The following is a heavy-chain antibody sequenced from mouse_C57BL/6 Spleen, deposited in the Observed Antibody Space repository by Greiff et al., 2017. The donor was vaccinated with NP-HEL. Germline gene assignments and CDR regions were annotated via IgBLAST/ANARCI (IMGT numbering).Heavy chain of an antibody. D-gene: IGHD2-5*01. V-gene: IGHV8-12*01. J-gene: IGHJ2*01. Sequence: QVTLKESGPGILQSSPTLSLTCSFSGFSLSTSGMGVSWIRQPSGKGLEWLAHIYWDDDKRYNPSLKSRLTISKDTSRNQVFLKITSVDTADTATYYCARSYYSNFDYWGQGTTLTVSS. CDR3: ARSYYSNFDY. CDR2: IYWDDDK. CDR1: GFSLSTSGMG.